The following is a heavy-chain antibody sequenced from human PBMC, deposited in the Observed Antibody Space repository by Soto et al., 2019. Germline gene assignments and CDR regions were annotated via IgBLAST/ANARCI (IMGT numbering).Heavy chain of an antibody. CDR3: ARDLKKSAHFDP. Sequence: SETLSLTCTVSGGSISSYYWSWIRQPPGKGLEWIGYIYYSGSTNYNPSLKSRVTISVDTSKNQFSLKLSSVTAADTAVYYCARDLKKSAHFDPWGQGTLVTVSS. V-gene: IGHV4-59*01. CDR1: GGSISSYY. J-gene: IGHJ5*02. CDR2: IYYSGST.